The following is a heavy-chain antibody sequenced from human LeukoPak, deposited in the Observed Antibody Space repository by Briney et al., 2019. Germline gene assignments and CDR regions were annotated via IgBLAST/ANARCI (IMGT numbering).Heavy chain of an antibody. D-gene: IGHD2-2*01. V-gene: IGHV1-24*01. CDR3: ARDRTRGPDAFDI. J-gene: IGHJ3*02. CDR2: VNPEDGET. Sequence: ASVKVSCKVSGYTLTELSIHWVRQAPGKGLEWMGGVNPEDGETIYAQKFQGKVTMTEDTPIDTTYMEVSSLRSEDTAVYYCARDRTRGPDAFDIWGQGTMVTVSS. CDR1: GYTLTELS.